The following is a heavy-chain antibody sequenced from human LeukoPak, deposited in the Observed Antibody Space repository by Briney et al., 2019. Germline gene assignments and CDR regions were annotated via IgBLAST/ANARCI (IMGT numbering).Heavy chain of an antibody. CDR3: SREWGNGNDLRPDS. J-gene: IGHJ4*02. CDR1: GFTYNSYT. V-gene: IGHV3-49*03. Sequence: GGSLRLSCVASGFTYNSYTMSWFRQAPGKGLEWIGFIRSSIYGGTPKAAASVKGRFIFSRDDSKGVAYLRMNSLKTDDTAVYYCSREWGNGNDLRPDSWGQGTLVTVSS. CDR2: IRSSIYGGTP. D-gene: IGHD1-1*01.